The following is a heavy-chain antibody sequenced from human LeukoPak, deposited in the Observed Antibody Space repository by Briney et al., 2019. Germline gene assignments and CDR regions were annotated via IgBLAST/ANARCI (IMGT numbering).Heavy chain of an antibody. J-gene: IGHJ6*02. Sequence: GGSLRLSCAASGFTFSDYYMSWIRQAPGKGLEWVSYITSGGTKYYADSVKGRFTISRDNAKNSLYLQMNSLRAEDTAVYYCARGARTLYYGMDVWGQGTTVTVSS. V-gene: IGHV3-11*04. D-gene: IGHD1-14*01. CDR2: ITSGGTK. CDR1: GFTFSDYY. CDR3: ARGARTLYYGMDV.